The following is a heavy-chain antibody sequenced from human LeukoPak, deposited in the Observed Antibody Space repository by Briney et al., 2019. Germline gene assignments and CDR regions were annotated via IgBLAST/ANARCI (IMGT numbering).Heavy chain of an antibody. CDR2: ISGDGGST. CDR1: GFTFDDYA. D-gene: IGHD1-14*01. Sequence: LAGGSLRLSCAASGFTFDDYAMHWVRQAPGKGLKWVSLISGDGGSTYYADSVKGRFTISRDNSKNSLYLQMNSLRTEDTALYYCAKVHSPGTKYYFDYWGQGTLVTVSS. J-gene: IGHJ4*02. V-gene: IGHV3-43*02. CDR3: AKVHSPGTKYYFDY.